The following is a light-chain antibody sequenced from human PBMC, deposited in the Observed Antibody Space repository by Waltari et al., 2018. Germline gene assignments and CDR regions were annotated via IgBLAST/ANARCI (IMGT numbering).Light chain of an antibody. CDR1: ALPRKY. Sequence: SYELTQPPSVSVSPGQTARITCSGPALPRKYASWFQQKSGQAPRLVIYEDTKRPSGIPERFSGSSSGTVATLTITGAQVDDEADYYCYSSDSTGLRVFGGGTTVVVL. CDR2: EDT. V-gene: IGLV3-10*01. J-gene: IGLJ1*01. CDR3: YSSDSTGLRV.